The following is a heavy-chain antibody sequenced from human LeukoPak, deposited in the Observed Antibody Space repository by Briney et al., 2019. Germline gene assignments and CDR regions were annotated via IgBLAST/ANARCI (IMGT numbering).Heavy chain of an antibody. V-gene: IGHV3-30-3*01. D-gene: IGHD3-3*02. J-gene: IGHJ4*02. CDR3: ARDTFEIFDY. CDR2: ISYDGSNK. Sequence: GGSLRLSCAASGFTFSSYAMHWVRQAPGKGLEWVAVISYDGSNKYYADSVKGRFTISRDNSKNTLYLQMNSLRAEDTAVYYCARDTFEIFDYWGQGTLVTVSS. CDR1: GFTFSSYA.